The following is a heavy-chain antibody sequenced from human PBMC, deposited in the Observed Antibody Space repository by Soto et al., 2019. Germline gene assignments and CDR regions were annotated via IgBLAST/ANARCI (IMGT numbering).Heavy chain of an antibody. CDR2: IIPIFGTA. D-gene: IGHD2-15*01. V-gene: IGHV1-69*06. J-gene: IGHJ3*02. CDR1: GGTFSSYA. Sequence: QVQLVQSGAEVKKPGSSVKVSCKASGGTFSSYAISWVRQAPGQGLEWMGGIIPIFGTANYAQKFQGRVTITADKSTSTAYMELSSLRSEDTAVSYCARVRCSGGSCYPNDAFDIWGQGTMVTVSS. CDR3: ARVRCSGGSCYPNDAFDI.